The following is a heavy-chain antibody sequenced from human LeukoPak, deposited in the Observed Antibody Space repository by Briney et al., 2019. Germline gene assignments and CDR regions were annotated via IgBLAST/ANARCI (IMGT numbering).Heavy chain of an antibody. CDR2: IHPNSGGT. Sequence: ASVKVSCKASGYTFTDYHIHWVRQAPRQGLEWMGWIHPNSGGTRYTQKFQGRVTMTRDTSISTTYMELSRLRSDDTAVYYCARQTVAAPEVSGYWGQGTLVTVSS. CDR3: ARQTVAAPEVSGY. CDR1: GYTFTDYH. J-gene: IGHJ4*02. D-gene: IGHD6-13*01. V-gene: IGHV1-2*02.